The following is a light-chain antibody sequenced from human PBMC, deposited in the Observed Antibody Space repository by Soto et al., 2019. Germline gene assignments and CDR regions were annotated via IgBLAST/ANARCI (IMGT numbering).Light chain of an antibody. V-gene: IGLV2-14*03. CDR1: SSDVGGYNY. CDR3: NSFTSTSTYVV. Sequence: QSALTQPASVSGSPGQSITISCTGTSSDVGGYNYVSWYQQHPGKAPKLMVYDVSVRPSGVSHRFSGSKSGNTACLTISGLQAEDEAAYYCNSFTSTSTYVVFGGGTKVTVL. J-gene: IGLJ2*01. CDR2: DVS.